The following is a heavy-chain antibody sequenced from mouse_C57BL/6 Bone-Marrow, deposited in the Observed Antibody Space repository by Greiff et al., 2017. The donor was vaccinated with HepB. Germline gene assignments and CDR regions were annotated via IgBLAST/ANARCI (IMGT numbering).Heavy chain of an antibody. V-gene: IGHV5-9-1*02. Sequence: EVKVVDSGEGLVKPGGSLTLPCAASGFTFSSYAMSWVRQTPEKRLEWVAYISSGGDYIYYADTVKGRFTISRDNARNTLYLQMSSLKSEDTAMYYCTREDWDEAYWGQGTLVTVSA. D-gene: IGHD4-1*01. CDR3: TREDWDEAY. CDR1: GFTFSSYA. CDR2: ISSGGDYI. J-gene: IGHJ3*01.